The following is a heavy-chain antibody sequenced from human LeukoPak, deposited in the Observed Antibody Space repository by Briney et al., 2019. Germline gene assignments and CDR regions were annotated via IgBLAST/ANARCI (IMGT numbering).Heavy chain of an antibody. CDR2: IIPIFGTA. CDR3: ASGGDDYGDYFDY. V-gene: IGHV1-69*06. CDR1: GGTFSSYA. J-gene: IGHJ4*02. Sequence: SVKVSCKASGGTFSSYAISWVRQAPGQGLERMGGIIPIFGTANYAQKFQGRVTITADKSTSTAYMELSSLRSEDTAVYYCASGGDDYGDYFDYWGQGTLVTVSS. D-gene: IGHD4-17*01.